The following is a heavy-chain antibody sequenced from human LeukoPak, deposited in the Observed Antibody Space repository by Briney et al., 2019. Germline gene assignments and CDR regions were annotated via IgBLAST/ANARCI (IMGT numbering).Heavy chain of an antibody. CDR1: GFSLSTSGVG. CDR3: ARSLNDVIPYYYDSSGYLADY. D-gene: IGHD3-22*01. V-gene: IGHV2-5*02. J-gene: IGHJ4*02. Sequence: SGPTLVKPTQTLTLTCTFSGFSLSTSGVGVGWIRQPPGKALEWLALIYWDDDKRYSPSLKSRLTITKDTSKNQVVLTMTNMDPVDTATYYCARSLNDVIPYYYDSSGYLADYWGQGTLVTVSS. CDR2: IYWDDDK.